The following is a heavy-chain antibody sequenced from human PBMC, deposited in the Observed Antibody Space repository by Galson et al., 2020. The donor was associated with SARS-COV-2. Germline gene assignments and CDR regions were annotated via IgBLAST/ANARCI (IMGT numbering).Heavy chain of an antibody. CDR3: ARASVYYYGSVSYLDY. J-gene: IGHJ4*02. V-gene: IGHV4-4*02. CDR2: IYHSGST. D-gene: IGHD3-10*01. Sequence: SQTLSLTCAVSGGSISSSNWWSWVRQPPGKGLEWIGEIYHSGSTNYNPSLKSRVTISVDKSKNQFSLKLSSVTAADTAVYYCARASVYYYGSVSYLDYWGQGTLVTVSS. CDR1: GGSISSSNW.